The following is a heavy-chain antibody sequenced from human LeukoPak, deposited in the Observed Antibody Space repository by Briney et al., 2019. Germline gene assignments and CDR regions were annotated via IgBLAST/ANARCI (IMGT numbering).Heavy chain of an antibody. D-gene: IGHD2-21*02. V-gene: IGHV3-23*01. J-gene: IGHJ1*01. CDR3: AKTFIFGGDHFQH. Sequence: GGSLRLSCAASGFTFSTYAMSWVRQAPGKGLELVSGISGSGDTTYYADSVKGRFTISRDNSKNTLYLQMSSLRADDTAVYYCAKTFIFGGDHFQHWGQGTLVTVFS. CDR1: GFTFSTYA. CDR2: ISGSGDTT.